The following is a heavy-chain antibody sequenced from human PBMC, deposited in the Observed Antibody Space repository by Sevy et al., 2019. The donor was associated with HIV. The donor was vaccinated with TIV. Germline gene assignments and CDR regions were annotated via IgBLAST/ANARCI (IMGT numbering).Heavy chain of an antibody. Sequence: GGSLRLSCAASGFTFSSYGMHWVRQAPGKGLEWVAVIWYDGSNKYYADSVKGRFTISRDNSKNTLYLQMNSLRAEDTAVYYCARGSPDYDILTGDAFDIWGQGTMVTVSS. D-gene: IGHD3-9*01. CDR2: IWYDGSNK. J-gene: IGHJ3*02. V-gene: IGHV3-33*01. CDR3: ARGSPDYDILTGDAFDI. CDR1: GFTFSSYG.